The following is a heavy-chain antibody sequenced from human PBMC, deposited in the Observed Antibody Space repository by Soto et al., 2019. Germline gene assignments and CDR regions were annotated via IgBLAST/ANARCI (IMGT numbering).Heavy chain of an antibody. D-gene: IGHD2-2*01. Sequence: PSETLSLTCTVSGGSISSGGYYWSWIRQHPGKGLEWIGYIYYSGSTYYNPSLKSRVTISVDTSKNQFSLKLSSVTAADTAVYYCARDHAPGYCSSTSCYQYYYYDMDVWGQGTTVTVSS. J-gene: IGHJ6*02. CDR3: ARDHAPGYCSSTSCYQYYYYDMDV. CDR1: GGSISSGGYY. CDR2: IYYSGST. V-gene: IGHV4-31*03.